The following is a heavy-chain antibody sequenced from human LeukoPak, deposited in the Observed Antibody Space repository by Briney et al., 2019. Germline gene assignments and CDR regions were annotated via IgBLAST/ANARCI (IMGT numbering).Heavy chain of an antibody. D-gene: IGHD2-2*01. CDR3: ARPGVVVVPAARGSDYFDY. CDR2: IYPGDSDT. V-gene: IGHV5-51*01. J-gene: IGHJ4*02. Sequence: GESLKISCNSSGYSFTSYWIGWVRQMPGKGLEWMGIIYPGDSDTRYSPSFQGQVTISADKSISTAYLQWSSLKASDTAMYYCARPGVVVVPAARGSDYFDYWGQGTLVTVSS. CDR1: GYSFTSYW.